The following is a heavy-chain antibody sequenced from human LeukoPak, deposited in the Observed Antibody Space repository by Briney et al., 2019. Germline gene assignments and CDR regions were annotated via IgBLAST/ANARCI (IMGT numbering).Heavy chain of an antibody. V-gene: IGHV4-34*01. CDR3: ARPSVGATSRYFDY. D-gene: IGHD1-26*01. CDR1: GGSFSSYY. CDR2: INHSGST. Sequence: SETLSLTCAVYGGSFSSYYWSWIRQPPGKGLEWIGEINHSGSTTYNPSLKSRVTISVDTSKDQFSLKLSSVTAADTAVYYCARPSVGATSRYFDYWGQGTLVTVSS. J-gene: IGHJ4*02.